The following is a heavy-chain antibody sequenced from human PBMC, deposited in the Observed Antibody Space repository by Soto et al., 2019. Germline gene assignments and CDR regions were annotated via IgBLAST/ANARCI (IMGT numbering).Heavy chain of an antibody. D-gene: IGHD6-19*01. CDR3: ASGYSSGWDQPFDY. J-gene: IGHJ4*02. CDR2: IIPIFGTA. Sequence: ASVKVSCKASGGTFSSYAISWVRQAPGQGLEWMGGIIPIFGTANYAQKFQGRVAITADESTSTAYMELSSLRSEDTAVYYCASGYSSGWDQPFDYWGQGTLVTVSS. CDR1: GGTFSSYA. V-gene: IGHV1-69*13.